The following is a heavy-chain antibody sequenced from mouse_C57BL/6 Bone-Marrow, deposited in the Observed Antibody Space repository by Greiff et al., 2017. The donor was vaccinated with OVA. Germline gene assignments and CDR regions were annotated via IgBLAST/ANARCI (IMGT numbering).Heavy chain of an antibody. D-gene: IGHD1-2*01. CDR1: GYSITSGYY. V-gene: IGHV3-6*01. J-gene: IGHJ4*01. CDR2: ISYDGSN. CDR3: AREGGTTAYAMDY. Sequence: EVKLEESGPGLVKPSQSLSLTCSVTGYSITSGYYWNWIRQFPGNKLEWMGYISYDGSNNYNPSLKNRISITRDTSKNQFFLKLNSVTTEDTATYYCAREGGTTAYAMDYWGQGTSVTVSS.